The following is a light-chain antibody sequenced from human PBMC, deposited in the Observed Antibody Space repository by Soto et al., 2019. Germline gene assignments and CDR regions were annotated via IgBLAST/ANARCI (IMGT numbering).Light chain of an antibody. CDR2: NTS. CDR1: TGAVTSGYY. Sequence: QAVVTQEPSLTVSPGGTVTLTCASSTGAVTSGYYPNWFQQKPGQAPRALIYNTSNKHSWTPARFSGSLLGGKAALTLSGVQPEDEAEYYCLLYYGGAQLDVVFGGGTKLTVL. J-gene: IGLJ2*01. CDR3: LLYYGGAQLDVV. V-gene: IGLV7-43*01.